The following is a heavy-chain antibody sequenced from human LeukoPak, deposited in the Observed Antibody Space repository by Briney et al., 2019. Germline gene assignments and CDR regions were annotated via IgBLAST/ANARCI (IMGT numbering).Heavy chain of an antibody. CDR1: GFTFSSYS. CDR2: ISSSSSYI. Sequence: GGSLRLSCAASGFTFSSYSMNWVRQAPGKGLEWVSSISSSSSYIYYADSVKGRFTISRDNAKNSLYLQMNSLRAEDTAVYYCARDLVVVPAAIPFDYWGQGTLVTVSS. D-gene: IGHD2-2*02. V-gene: IGHV3-21*01. J-gene: IGHJ4*02. CDR3: ARDLVVVPAAIPFDY.